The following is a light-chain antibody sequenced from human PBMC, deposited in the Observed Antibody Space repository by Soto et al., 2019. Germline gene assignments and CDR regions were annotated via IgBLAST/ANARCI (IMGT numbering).Light chain of an antibody. CDR2: DAS. V-gene: IGKV3-20*01. J-gene: IGKJ2*01. Sequence: EIVLTQSPGTLSLSPGERATLSCRASQSITNRYLAWYQQKPGQALRLLMYDASSRASGIPDRFSGSGSGTDFTLTISRLEPEDFAVYYCQQYGNSVPYTFGQGTKLEIK. CDR1: QSITNRY. CDR3: QQYGNSVPYT.